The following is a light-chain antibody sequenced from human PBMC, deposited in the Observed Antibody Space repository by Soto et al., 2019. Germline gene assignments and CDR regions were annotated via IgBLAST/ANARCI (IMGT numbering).Light chain of an antibody. V-gene: IGKV3-20*01. Sequence: EMVLTQSPGTLSLSPGERATLSCRASQSVSRSYLAWYQQKAGQAPRLLIHGVSTRATGIPDRFSGSGSGTDFPLTSSRLEPEDFAVYYCQQYGGSPPYTFGQGTKVEIK. CDR2: GVS. CDR3: QQYGGSPPYT. J-gene: IGKJ2*01. CDR1: QSVSRSY.